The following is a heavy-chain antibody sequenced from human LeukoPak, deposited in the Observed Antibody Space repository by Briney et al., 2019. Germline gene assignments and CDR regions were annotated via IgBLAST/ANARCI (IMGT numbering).Heavy chain of an antibody. Sequence: ASVKVSCKASGYTFTGHYMHWVRQAPGQGLEWMGWINPNNGGTNYAQKFQGRVTMTRDTSISTAYMELSRLRYDDTAVYYCARGYALYSGRYIDFDYWGQGTLVTVSS. CDR3: ARGYALYSGRYIDFDY. D-gene: IGHD1-26*01. CDR1: GYTFTGHY. V-gene: IGHV1-2*02. CDR2: INPNNGGT. J-gene: IGHJ4*02.